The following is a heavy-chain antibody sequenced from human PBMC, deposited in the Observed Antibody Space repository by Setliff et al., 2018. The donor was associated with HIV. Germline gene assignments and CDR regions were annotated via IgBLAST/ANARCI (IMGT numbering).Heavy chain of an antibody. CDR2: IYPSSGGT. Sequence: ASVKVSCKASGYTFTNYYMHWVRQAPGQGLEWMGVIYPSSGGTHYAQKFQGRVTMARDTSTTTVYMDLSSLTSEDTAVYFCVRDRGDATIFSWGHYFDYWGPGTQVTVSS. CDR3: VRDRGDATIFSWGHYFDY. CDR1: GYTFTNYY. D-gene: IGHD3-3*01. J-gene: IGHJ4*02. V-gene: IGHV1-46*01.